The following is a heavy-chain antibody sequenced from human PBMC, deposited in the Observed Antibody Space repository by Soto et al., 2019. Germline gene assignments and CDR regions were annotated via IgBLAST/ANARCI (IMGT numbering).Heavy chain of an antibody. J-gene: IGHJ2*01. CDR1: GGSVSSGSYY. D-gene: IGHD3-22*01. Sequence: QVQLQESGPGLVKPSETLSLTCTVSGGSVSSGSYYWSWIRQPPGKGLEWIGYIYYSGSTNYNPSLKSRVTISVDTSKTQFSLKLSSVTAADTAVYYCAREPSVVASWYFDLWGRGTLVTVSS. V-gene: IGHV4-61*01. CDR2: IYYSGST. CDR3: AREPSVVASWYFDL.